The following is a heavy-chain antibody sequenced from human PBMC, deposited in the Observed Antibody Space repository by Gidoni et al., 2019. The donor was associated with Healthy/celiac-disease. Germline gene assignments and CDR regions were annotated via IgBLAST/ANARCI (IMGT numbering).Heavy chain of an antibody. Sequence: EVQLVQSGAEVKKPGESLKISCKGSGYSFTSYWIGWVRQMPGKGLEWMGIIYPGDSDNRYSPSFQGQVTISAGKAISTAYLQWSSLKASDTAMYYCARGRGGRYRALEFDYWGQGTLVTVSS. V-gene: IGHV5-51*01. D-gene: IGHD1-26*01. J-gene: IGHJ4*02. CDR2: IYPGDSDN. CDR1: GYSFTSYW. CDR3: ARGRGGRYRALEFDY.